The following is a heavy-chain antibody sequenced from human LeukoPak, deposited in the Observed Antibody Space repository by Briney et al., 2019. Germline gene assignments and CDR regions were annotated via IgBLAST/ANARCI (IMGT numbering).Heavy chain of an antibody. V-gene: IGHV4-30-2*01. D-gene: IGHD3-10*01. CDR2: IYHSGST. CDR1: GGSISSGGYS. Sequence: PSETLSLTCAVSGGSISSGGYSWSWIRQPPGKGLEWIEYIYHSGSTYYNPSLKSRVTISVDRSKNQFSLKLSSVTAADTAVYYCASMVRGVTLDPWGQGTLVTVSS. CDR3: ASMVRGVTLDP. J-gene: IGHJ5*02.